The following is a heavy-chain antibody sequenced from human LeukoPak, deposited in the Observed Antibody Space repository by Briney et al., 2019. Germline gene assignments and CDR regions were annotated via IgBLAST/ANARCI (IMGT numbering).Heavy chain of an antibody. D-gene: IGHD6-13*01. J-gene: IGHJ4*02. Sequence: PGGSLRLSCAAAGFTFNYFSVYWVRQAPGKGLEWVSYISSSSNTIYYADSVKGRFTISRDNARNSLYLQMNSLRDEDTAVYYCARDRDHSNNWYIFLDYWGQGTLVTVSS. CDR1: GFTFNYFS. CDR3: ARDRDHSNNWYIFLDY. V-gene: IGHV3-48*02. CDR2: ISSSSNTI.